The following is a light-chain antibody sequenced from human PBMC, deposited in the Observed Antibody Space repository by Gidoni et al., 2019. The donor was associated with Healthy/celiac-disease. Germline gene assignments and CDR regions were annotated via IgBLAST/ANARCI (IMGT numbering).Light chain of an antibody. CDR2: DAS. CDR1: QSVSSY. V-gene: IGKV3-11*01. CDR3: QQRSNWPPFT. J-gene: IGKJ3*01. Sequence: EIVLTQSPATLSLSPGERATLPSASQSVSSYLAWYQQKPGQAPRLLIYDASNRATGIPARFSGSGSGTDFTLTISSLEPEDFAVYYCQQRSNWPPFTFGPGTKVDIK.